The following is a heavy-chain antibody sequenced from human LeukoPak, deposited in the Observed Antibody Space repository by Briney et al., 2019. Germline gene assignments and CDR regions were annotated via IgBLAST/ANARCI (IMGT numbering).Heavy chain of an antibody. Sequence: GGSLRLSCAASGFTFSSYEMNWVRQAPGKGLEWVSYISSSGSTIYYADSVKGRFTISRDNAKNSLYLQMNSPRAEDTAVYYCARYPNPSLYFDYWGQGTLVTVSS. CDR2: ISSSGSTI. CDR1: GFTFSSYE. V-gene: IGHV3-48*03. CDR3: ARYPNPSLYFDY. J-gene: IGHJ4*02.